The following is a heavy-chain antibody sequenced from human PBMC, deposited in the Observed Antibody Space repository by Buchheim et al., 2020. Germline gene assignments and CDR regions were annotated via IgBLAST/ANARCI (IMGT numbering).Heavy chain of an antibody. Sequence: EVQLLESGGGLVQPGGSLRLSCAASGFTFSSSAMSWVRQTPGKGLEWVSAIPGSGGYTYYAASVKGRFSISRDNSKNTLYLQMNSLRAEDTAVYYCAKGDYYGSGSYFFDYWGQGTL. D-gene: IGHD3-10*01. CDR3: AKGDYYGSGSYFFDY. V-gene: IGHV3-23*01. J-gene: IGHJ4*02. CDR1: GFTFSSSA. CDR2: IPGSGGYT.